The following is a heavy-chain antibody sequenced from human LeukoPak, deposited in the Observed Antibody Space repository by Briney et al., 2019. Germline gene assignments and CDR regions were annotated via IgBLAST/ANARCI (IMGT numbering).Heavy chain of an antibody. CDR2: IKQDGSER. D-gene: IGHD3-22*01. CDR3: ARPDYYDSSGYWFGAFDI. Sequence: GGSLRLSCAASGFTFSSYWMSWVRQAPGKGLEWVATIKQDGSERYYVDSVKGRFTISRDNAQNSLSLQMNSLRAEDTAVYYCARPDYYDSSGYWFGAFDIWGQGTMVTVSS. CDR1: GFTFSSYW. V-gene: IGHV3-7*01. J-gene: IGHJ3*02.